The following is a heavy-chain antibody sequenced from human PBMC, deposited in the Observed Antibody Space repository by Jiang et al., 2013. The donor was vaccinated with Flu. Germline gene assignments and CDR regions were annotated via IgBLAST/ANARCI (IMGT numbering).Heavy chain of an antibody. D-gene: IGHD3-10*01. CDR1: GGSFSGYY. CDR2: INHSGST. J-gene: IGHJ4*02. CDR3: ARGGYYGSGESDY. V-gene: IGHV4-34*01. Sequence: LLKPSETLSLTCAVYGGSFSGYYWSWIRQPPGKGLEWIGEINHSGSTNYNPSLKSRVTISVDTSKNQFSLKLSSVTAADTAVYYCARGGYYGSGESDYWGQGTLVTVSS.